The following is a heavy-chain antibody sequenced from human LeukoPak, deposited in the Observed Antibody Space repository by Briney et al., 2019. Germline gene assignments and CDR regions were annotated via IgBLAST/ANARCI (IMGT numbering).Heavy chain of an antibody. D-gene: IGHD1-26*01. CDR1: GESFGGHY. CDR3: ARRPRKSGNFDGPSGLDS. Sequence: SETLSLTCAVYGESFGGHYWSWIRQTSGKGLEWIGQMTHDGSTNYNPSLKSRVTISVDTAKNQFSLKVSSVTAADTAVYYCARRPRKSGNFDGPSGLDSWGQGTLVTVSS. V-gene: IGHV4-34*01. J-gene: IGHJ4*02. CDR2: MTHDGST.